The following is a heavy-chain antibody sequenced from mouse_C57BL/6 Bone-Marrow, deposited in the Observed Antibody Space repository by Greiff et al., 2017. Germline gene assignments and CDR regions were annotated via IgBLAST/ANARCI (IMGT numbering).Heavy chain of an antibody. V-gene: IGHV1-81*01. CDR3: ARGDYGSLYWYFDV. Sequence: VQLQQSGAELARPGASVKLSCKASGYTFTSYGISWVKQRTGQGLEWIGEIYPRSGNTYYNEKFKGKATLTADKSSSTAYMELRSLTSEDSAVYFCARGDYGSLYWYFDVWGTGTTVTVSS. CDR1: GYTFTSYG. D-gene: IGHD1-1*01. J-gene: IGHJ1*03. CDR2: IYPRSGNT.